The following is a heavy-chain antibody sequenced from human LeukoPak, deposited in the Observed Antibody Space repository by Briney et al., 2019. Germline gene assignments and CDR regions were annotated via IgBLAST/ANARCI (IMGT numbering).Heavy chain of an antibody. CDR2: IYDSGST. Sequence: PSETLSLTCTVSGGSITTNYWSWIRQPPGKGLEWIGYIYDSGSTNYNPSLKSRVTISVDTSKNQFSLKLTSMTAADTAVYYCARETLWFGESNYYYYYMDVWGKGTTVTISS. D-gene: IGHD3-10*01. CDR3: ARETLWFGESNYYYYYMDV. J-gene: IGHJ6*03. V-gene: IGHV4-59*01. CDR1: GGSITTNY.